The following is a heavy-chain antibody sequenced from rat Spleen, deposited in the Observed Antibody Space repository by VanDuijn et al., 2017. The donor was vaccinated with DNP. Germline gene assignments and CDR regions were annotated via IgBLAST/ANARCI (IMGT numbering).Heavy chain of an antibody. J-gene: IGHJ1*01. CDR3: SRHGRVTTVATYWYFDF. CDR2: VSPSGGRT. V-gene: IGHV5-25*01. Sequence: EVQLVESGGDLVQPGRSLKLSCAASKFTFSNYDMAWVRQAPTKGLEWVAAVSPSGGRTYYRDSVKGRFTISRDHAKSTLYLQMDSLRSGDTATYFCSRHGRVTTVATYWYFDFWGPGTMVTVSS. CDR1: KFTFSNYD. D-gene: IGHD1-3*01.